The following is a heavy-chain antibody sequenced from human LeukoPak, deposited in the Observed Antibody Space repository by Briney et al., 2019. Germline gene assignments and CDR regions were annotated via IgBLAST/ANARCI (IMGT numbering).Heavy chain of an antibody. V-gene: IGHV1-18*01. Sequence: ASVKVSCKASGYTFTSYGISWVRQAPGQGLEWMGWISAYNGNTNYAQKLQGRVTMTTDTSTSTAYMELRSLRSDDTAVYYCARVQIVVVTGSYYPDASDIWGQGTMVTVSS. CDR3: ARVQIVVVTGSYYPDASDI. J-gene: IGHJ3*02. CDR2: ISAYNGNT. D-gene: IGHD2-21*02. CDR1: GYTFTSYG.